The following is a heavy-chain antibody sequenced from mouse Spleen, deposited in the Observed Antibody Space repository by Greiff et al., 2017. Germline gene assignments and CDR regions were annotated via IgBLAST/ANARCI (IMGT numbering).Heavy chain of an antibody. V-gene: IGHV1S56*01. Sequence: SGPELVKPGASVRISCKASGYTFTSYYIHWVKQRPGQGLEWIGWIYPGNVNTKYNEKFKGKATLTADKSSSTAYMQLSSLTSEDSAVYFCARGTYYFDYWGQGTTLTVSS. CDR1: GYTFTSYY. CDR2: IYPGNVNT. CDR3: ARGTYYFDY. J-gene: IGHJ2*01. D-gene: IGHD3-3*01.